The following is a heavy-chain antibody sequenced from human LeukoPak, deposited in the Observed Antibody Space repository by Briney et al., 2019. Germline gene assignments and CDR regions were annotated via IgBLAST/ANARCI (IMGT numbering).Heavy chain of an antibody. Sequence: ASVKVSCKTSGYTFTNYTITWVRQAPGQGLEWMGWISAYNGNTNYAQKLQGRVTMTTDTSTSTAYMELRSLRSDDTAVYYCARDGGSYGDYSPYYFDYWGQGTLVTVSS. CDR1: GYTFTNYT. D-gene: IGHD4-17*01. CDR2: ISAYNGNT. V-gene: IGHV1-18*01. J-gene: IGHJ4*02. CDR3: ARDGGSYGDYSPYYFDY.